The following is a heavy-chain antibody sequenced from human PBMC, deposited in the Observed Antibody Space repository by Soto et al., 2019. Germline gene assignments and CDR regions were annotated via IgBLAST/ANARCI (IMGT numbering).Heavy chain of an antibody. D-gene: IGHD3-10*01. V-gene: IGHV3-7*01. CDR3: ARDIGVLQGWFDP. CDR1: GFTFSSYL. J-gene: IGHJ5*02. Sequence: GGSLRLSCAASGFTFSSYLMTWVRQAPGKGLEWVANIKQDGSEKYYVDSVKGRFTISRDNAKNSLYLQMNSLRAEDSAVYYCARDIGVLQGWFDPWGQGTLVTVSS. CDR2: IKQDGSEK.